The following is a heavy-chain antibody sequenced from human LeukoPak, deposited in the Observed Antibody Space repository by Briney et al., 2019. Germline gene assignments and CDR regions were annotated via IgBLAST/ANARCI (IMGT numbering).Heavy chain of an antibody. Sequence: ASGKVSCKASGSTFTGYYIHWVRQASGHGLEGMGCSCAYNGNTNYAQKLQGRVTKTTDTSTSTAYIELRSLRSDDTAVYYCASSIGSSSWYGGYGMDVWGQGTTVTVSS. CDR3: ASSIGSSSWYGGYGMDV. D-gene: IGHD6-13*01. V-gene: IGHV1-18*04. CDR2: SCAYNGNT. J-gene: IGHJ6*02. CDR1: GSTFTGYY.